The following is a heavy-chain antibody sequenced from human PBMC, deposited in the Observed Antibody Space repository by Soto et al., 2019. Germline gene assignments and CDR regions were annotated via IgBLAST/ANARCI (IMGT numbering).Heavy chain of an antibody. CDR1: GYSFTSYW. D-gene: IGHD6-19*01. Sequence: PGESLKISCNGSGYSFTSYWISWVRQMPGKGLEWMGRIDPSDSYTNYSPSFQGHVTISADKSISTAYLQWSSLKASDTAMYYCAREGRAGGWSYYYYYYGMDVWGQGTTVTVSS. CDR3: AREGRAGGWSYYYYYYGMDV. V-gene: IGHV5-10-1*01. CDR2: IDPSDSYT. J-gene: IGHJ6*02.